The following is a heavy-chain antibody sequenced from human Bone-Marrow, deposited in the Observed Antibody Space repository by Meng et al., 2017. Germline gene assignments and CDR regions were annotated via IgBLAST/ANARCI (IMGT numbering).Heavy chain of an antibody. D-gene: IGHD3-10*01. Sequence: GSLRLSCTVSGGSISGYYWSWLRQPPGKGLEWIGYIFYSGDTKYNPSLKSRVTMSVDTSKNQFSLKMSSVTAADAAVYYCARDNCSGSGDNWFDPWGQGTLVTVSS. CDR3: ARDNCSGSGDNWFDP. CDR2: IFYSGDT. J-gene: IGHJ5*02. CDR1: GGSISGYY. V-gene: IGHV4-59*01.